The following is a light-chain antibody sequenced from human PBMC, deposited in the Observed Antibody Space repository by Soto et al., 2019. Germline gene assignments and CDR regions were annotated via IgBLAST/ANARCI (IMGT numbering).Light chain of an antibody. CDR1: QSVSSSY. Sequence: EIVLTQSPGTLSLSPGERATLSCRASQSVSSSYLAWYQQKPGQAPRLLIYGASSRATGIPDRFSGSGSGTDVTLTISRLEPDDFAVYYCQQYGSSPPWTFGQGTNVEIK. V-gene: IGKV3-20*01. J-gene: IGKJ1*01. CDR2: GAS. CDR3: QQYGSSPPWT.